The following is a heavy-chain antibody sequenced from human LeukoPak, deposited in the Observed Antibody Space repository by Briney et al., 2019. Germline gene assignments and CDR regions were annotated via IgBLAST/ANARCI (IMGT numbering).Heavy chain of an antibody. J-gene: IGHJ5*02. V-gene: IGHV4-34*01. CDR1: GGSFSGYY. Sequence: SETLSLTCAVYGGSFSGYYWSWIRQPPGKGLEWIGEINHSGSTNYNPSLKSRVTISVDTSKNQFSLKLSSVTAADTAVYYCARRISDYDYVWGSYRTLTRLDPWGQGTLVTVSS. CDR2: INHSGST. D-gene: IGHD3-16*02. CDR3: ARRISDYDYVWGSYRTLTRLDP.